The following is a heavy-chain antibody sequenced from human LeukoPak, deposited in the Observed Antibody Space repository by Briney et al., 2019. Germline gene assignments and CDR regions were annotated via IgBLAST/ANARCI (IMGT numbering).Heavy chain of an antibody. D-gene: IGHD6-6*01. CDR1: GGSFSGYY. J-gene: IGHJ5*02. V-gene: IGHV4-34*01. CDR3: ARGGGSSSAGSDNWFDP. CDR2: INHSGST. Sequence: SETLSLTCAVYGGSFSGYYWSWIRQPPGKGLEWIGEINHSGSTNYNPSLKSRVTISVDTSKNQFSLKLSSVTAADTAVYYCARGGGSSSAGSDNWFDPRGQGTLVTVSS.